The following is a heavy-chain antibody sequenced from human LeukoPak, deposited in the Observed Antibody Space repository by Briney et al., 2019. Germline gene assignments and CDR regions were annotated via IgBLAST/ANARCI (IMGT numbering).Heavy chain of an antibody. Sequence: TSETLSLTCAVSGYSISSGYYWGWIRQPPGKGREWIGSIYHSGSTYYNPSLKSRVTISVDTSKNQFSLKLSSVTAADTAVYYCASPTYYYDSSGLDWYFDLWGRGTLVTVSS. CDR1: GYSISSGYY. D-gene: IGHD3-22*01. CDR2: IYHSGST. J-gene: IGHJ2*01. CDR3: ASPTYYYDSSGLDWYFDL. V-gene: IGHV4-38-2*01.